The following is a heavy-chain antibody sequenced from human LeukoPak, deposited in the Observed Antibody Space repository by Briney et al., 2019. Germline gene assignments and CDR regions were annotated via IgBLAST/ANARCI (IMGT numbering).Heavy chain of an antibody. CDR3: ANPFTSGPCSGTTCFNH. J-gene: IGHJ4*02. D-gene: IGHD2-2*01. Sequence: PGGSLRLSCAASGFTFSSYAMSWVRQAPGKGLEWVSTISGTSGSTYYADSVKGRFTISRDNSKKTLYLQMNSLRAEDTAVYYCANPFTSGPCSGTTCFNHWGQGTLVTVSS. CDR2: ISGTSGST. V-gene: IGHV3-23*01. CDR1: GFTFSSYA.